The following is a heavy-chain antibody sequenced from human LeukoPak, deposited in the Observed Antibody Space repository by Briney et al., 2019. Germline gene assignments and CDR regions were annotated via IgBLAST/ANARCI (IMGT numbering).Heavy chain of an antibody. CDR1: GGSFSSEA. J-gene: IGHJ4*02. V-gene: IGHV1-69*05. CDR2: IIPILGTA. CDR3: GRKAGDCGGGSCYSIDY. D-gene: IGHD2-15*01. Sequence: SVKVSCKAFGGSFSSEAISWVRQAPGQGLEWMGGIIPILGTANYAQKFQGRVTITTDESTSTAYMEVSSLRSEDTAVYYCGRKAGDCGGGSCYSIDYWGQGTLVTVSS.